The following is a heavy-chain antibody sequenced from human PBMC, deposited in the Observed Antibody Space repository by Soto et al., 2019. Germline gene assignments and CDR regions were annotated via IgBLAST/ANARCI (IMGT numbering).Heavy chain of an antibody. CDR1: GGSISSYY. CDR2: IYFSGST. J-gene: IGHJ6*02. V-gene: IGHV4-59*01. D-gene: IGHD3-10*01. Sequence: SETLSLTCTVSGGSISSYYWSWIRQPPGKGLEWIGYIYFSGSTNYNPSLKSRVTISVDTSKNQFSLKLSSVTAADTAVYYCARGSGARGYYYYGMDVWGQGTTVTVSS. CDR3: ARGSGARGYYYYGMDV.